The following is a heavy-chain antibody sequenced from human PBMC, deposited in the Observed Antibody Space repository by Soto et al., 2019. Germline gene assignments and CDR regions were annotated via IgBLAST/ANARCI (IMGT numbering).Heavy chain of an antibody. Sequence: SVKVSCKASGCTFISYAINWVRQAPGQGLEWMGGIIPIFGTANYAQKFQGRVTITADESTSTAYMELSSLRSEDTAVYYCARSGVGWELHFDYWGQGTLVTVSS. CDR1: GCTFISYA. V-gene: IGHV1-69*13. CDR2: IIPIFGTA. D-gene: IGHD1-26*01. J-gene: IGHJ4*02. CDR3: ARSGVGWELHFDY.